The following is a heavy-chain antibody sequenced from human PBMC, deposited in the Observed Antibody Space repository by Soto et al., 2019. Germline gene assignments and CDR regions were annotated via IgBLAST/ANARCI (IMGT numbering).Heavy chain of an antibody. D-gene: IGHD1-26*01. CDR3: ARDTTRMNWLDP. Sequence: ASVKVSFKASGYTFTSYTMHWVRQAPGQRLEWMGWINVGNGNTKYSQKFQGRVTITRDISASTANMELSSLKSEDTAVYYCARDTTRMNWLDPWGQGTLVTVSS. V-gene: IGHV1-3*01. J-gene: IGHJ5*02. CDR2: INVGNGNT. CDR1: GYTFTSYT.